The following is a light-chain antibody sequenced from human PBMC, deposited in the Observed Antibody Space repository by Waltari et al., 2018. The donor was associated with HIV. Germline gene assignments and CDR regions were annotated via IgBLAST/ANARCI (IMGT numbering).Light chain of an antibody. J-gene: IGLJ3*02. V-gene: IGLV1-47*01. Sequence: QSVLTQPPSASGTPGQRVTISCSGSSSKIGSNSVYWYQQLPGTAPKLLISRKNQPPSGVPDRFSGSMSGTSASLAISGLRSEDEAHYYCAAWDDSLSGRVFGEGTKLTVL. CDR1: SSKIGSNS. CDR2: RKN. CDR3: AAWDDSLSGRV.